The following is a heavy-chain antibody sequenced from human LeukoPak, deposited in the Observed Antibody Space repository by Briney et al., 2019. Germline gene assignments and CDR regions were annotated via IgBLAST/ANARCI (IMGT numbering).Heavy chain of an antibody. CDR3: ARHTTPQWLVPHDAFDI. CDR1: GGSISSYY. J-gene: IGHJ3*02. Sequence: SETLSLTCTVSGGSISSYYWSWIRQPPGKGLEWIGYIYYSGSTNYNPSLKSRVTISVDTSKNQFSLKLSSVTAADTAVYYCARHTTPQWLVPHDAFDIWGRGTMVTVSS. D-gene: IGHD6-19*01. V-gene: IGHV4-59*08. CDR2: IYYSGST.